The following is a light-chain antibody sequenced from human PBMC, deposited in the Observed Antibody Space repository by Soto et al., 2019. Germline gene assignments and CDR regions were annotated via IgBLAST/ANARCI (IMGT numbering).Light chain of an antibody. Sequence: DIQMTQSPSTLSASVGDRVTITCRASQSISSWLAWYQQKPGKAPKLLIYKASSVESGVPSRFSGSGSATESTLIISSLQPDDVATYYCQQYNSYPYTFGQGTMLEIK. CDR1: QSISSW. J-gene: IGKJ2*01. CDR3: QQYNSYPYT. V-gene: IGKV1-5*03. CDR2: KAS.